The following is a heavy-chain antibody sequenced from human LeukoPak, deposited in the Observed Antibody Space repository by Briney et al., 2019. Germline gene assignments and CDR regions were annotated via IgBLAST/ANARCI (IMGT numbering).Heavy chain of an antibody. V-gene: IGHV3-53*01. CDR2: IYSGATA. CDR1: GFSVSSTY. Sequence: PGGSLRLSCAASGFSVSSTYMNWVRQAPGRGLEWVSTIYSGATAYYADSVEGRFTISRDKSKNTLHLQMNSLRAEDTAVYYCARVLSNGAYPRFDYWGQGTLVTVSS. CDR3: ARVLSNGAYPRFDY. D-gene: IGHD4-17*01. J-gene: IGHJ4*02.